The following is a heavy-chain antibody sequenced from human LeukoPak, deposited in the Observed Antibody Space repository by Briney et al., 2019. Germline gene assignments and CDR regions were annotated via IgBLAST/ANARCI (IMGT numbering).Heavy chain of an antibody. J-gene: IGHJ4*02. CDR1: GGSISSYY. CDR3: AGSNGYYYFDY. D-gene: IGHD3-22*01. CDR2: IYYSGST. Sequence: SETLSLTCTVSGGSISSYYWSWIRQPPGKGLEWIGYIYYSGSTNYNPSLKSRVTISVDTSKNQFSLKLSSVTAADTAVYYCAGSNGYYYFDYWGQGTLVTVSS. V-gene: IGHV4-59*01.